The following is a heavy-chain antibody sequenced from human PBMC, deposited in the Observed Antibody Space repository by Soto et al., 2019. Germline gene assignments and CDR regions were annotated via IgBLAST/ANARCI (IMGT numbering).Heavy chain of an antibody. CDR2: INPNSGGT. V-gene: IGHV1-2*04. Sequence: VKVSCKASGYTFTGYYMHWVRQAPGQGLEWMGWINPNSGGTNYAQKFQGWVTMTRDTSISTAYMELSRLRSDDTAVYYCARGWYSGSYKGDYYYGMDFWGQGTKVTVS. CDR1: GYTFTGYY. D-gene: IGHD1-26*01. CDR3: ARGWYSGSYKGDYYYGMDF. J-gene: IGHJ6*02.